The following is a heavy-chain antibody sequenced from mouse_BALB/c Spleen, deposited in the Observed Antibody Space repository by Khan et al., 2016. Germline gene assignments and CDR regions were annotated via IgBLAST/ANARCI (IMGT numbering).Heavy chain of an antibody. V-gene: IGHV2-2*02. Sequence: QVQLKQSGPGLVQPSQSLSITCTVSGFSLTSYGVHWVRQSPGKGLEWLGVLWSGGSTDYNAAFISRLSISKDNSKSQVFFKMNSLQANDTAIYYCARTSFYAPFAYWGQGTLVTVSA. CDR2: LWSGGST. CDR1: GFSLTSYG. CDR3: ARTSFYAPFAY. J-gene: IGHJ3*01. D-gene: IGHD2-10*01.